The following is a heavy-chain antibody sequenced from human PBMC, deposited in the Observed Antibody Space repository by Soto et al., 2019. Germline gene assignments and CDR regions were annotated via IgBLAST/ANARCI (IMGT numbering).Heavy chain of an antibody. J-gene: IGHJ4*02. CDR1: GFTFSNAW. Sequence: EVQLLESGGGLVKPGGSLRLSCAASGFTFSNAWMSWVRQAPGKGLEWVGRIKSKTDGGTTDYAAPVKGRFTISRDDSKNTLYLQMNSLKTEDTAVYYCTTDHSRLWLGECCYWGQGTLVTVSS. CDR3: TTDHSRLWLGECCY. V-gene: IGHV3-15*01. CDR2: IKSKTDGGTT. D-gene: IGHD3-10*01.